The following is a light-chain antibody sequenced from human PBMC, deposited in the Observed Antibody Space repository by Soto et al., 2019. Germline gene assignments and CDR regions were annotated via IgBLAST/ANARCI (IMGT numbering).Light chain of an antibody. Sequence: EIVLTQSPGTLSLSPGERATLXXRASQSVSSIYLAWYQQKPGQAPRVXRYGASSRPTGSPDRFSGSGSGTDFTLTSSRLEPEDFAVYYCQQYGSAALTFGGGTKVDIK. CDR1: QSVSSIY. V-gene: IGKV3-20*01. J-gene: IGKJ4*01. CDR3: QQYGSAALT. CDR2: GAS.